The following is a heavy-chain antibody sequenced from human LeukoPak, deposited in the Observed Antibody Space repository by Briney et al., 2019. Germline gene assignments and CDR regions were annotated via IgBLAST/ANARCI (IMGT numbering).Heavy chain of an antibody. D-gene: IGHD6-13*01. Sequence: GGSLRLSCTASGFTFGDYAMSWVRQAPGKGLEWVGFIRSKAYGGTTEYAASVKGRFTISRDDSKSIAYLQMNSLKTVDTAVYYCTRVISGYSSSWRYYGMDVWGQGTTVTVSS. J-gene: IGHJ6*02. CDR2: IRSKAYGGTT. V-gene: IGHV3-49*04. CDR1: GFTFGDYA. CDR3: TRVISGYSSSWRYYGMDV.